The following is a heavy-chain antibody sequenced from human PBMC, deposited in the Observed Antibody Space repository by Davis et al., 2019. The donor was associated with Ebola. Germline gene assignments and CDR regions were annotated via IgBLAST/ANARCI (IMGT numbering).Heavy chain of an antibody. J-gene: IGHJ6*02. D-gene: IGHD2-2*02. CDR2: ISSSGSTI. CDR1: GFTFSGSS. Sequence: GESLKISCAASGFTFSGSSMHWVRQAPGKGLEWVSYISSSGSTIYYADSVKGRFTISRDNAKNSLYLQMNSLRADDTAVYYCARDVVVPAAIRDYYYYYGMDVWGQGTTVTVSS. CDR3: ARDVVVPAAIRDYYYYYGMDV. V-gene: IGHV3-11*01.